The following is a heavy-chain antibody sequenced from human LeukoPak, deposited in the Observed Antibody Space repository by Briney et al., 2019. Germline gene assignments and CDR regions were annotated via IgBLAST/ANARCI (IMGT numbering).Heavy chain of an antibody. CDR2: INHSGST. CDR1: GGSFSGYY. J-gene: IGHJ4*02. D-gene: IGHD2-2*01. CDR3: ARLRAAPWGFDY. Sequence: SETLSLTCAVYGGSFSGYYWSWIRQPPGKGLEWIGEINHSGSTNYNPSLKSRVSISVDTSKNQFSLKLNSMTAADTALYYCARLRAAPWGFDYWGQGSLVTVSS. V-gene: IGHV4-34*01.